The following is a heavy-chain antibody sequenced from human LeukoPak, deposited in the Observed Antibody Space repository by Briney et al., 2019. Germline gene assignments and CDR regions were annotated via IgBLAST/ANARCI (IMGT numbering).Heavy chain of an antibody. CDR1: GFTFSSYS. CDR2: ISTTTYT. CDR3: ARGNYFDY. V-gene: IGHV3-21*01. Sequence: GGSLRLSCAASGFTFSSYSMHWVRQAPGKGLEWVSSISTTTYTYYADSVKGRFTISRDNAKNSLYLQVNSLRAEDTGVYYCARGNYFDYWGQGTLVTVSS. D-gene: IGHD3-10*01. J-gene: IGHJ4*02.